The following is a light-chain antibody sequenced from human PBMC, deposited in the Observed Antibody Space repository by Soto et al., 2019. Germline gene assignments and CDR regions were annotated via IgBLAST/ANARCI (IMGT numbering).Light chain of an antibody. CDR1: QSFGTY. J-gene: IGKJ2*01. CDR3: QQSYSAPRT. CDR2: GAS. V-gene: IGKV1-39*01. Sequence: DIQMTQSPSSLPASVGDRVSITCRASQSFGTYLSWYQQKPGKAPKLLIYGASNLQSGLPSTFSGSGSETSFTLTISSLQPEDFATYYCQQSYSAPRTFGQGTKVEIK.